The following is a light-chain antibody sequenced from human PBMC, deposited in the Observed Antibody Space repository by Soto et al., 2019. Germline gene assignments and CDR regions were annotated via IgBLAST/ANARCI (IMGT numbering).Light chain of an antibody. Sequence: DIVMTQSPDSLAVSLGERATINCKSSQRVLYSSNNKNYLAWYQQKPGQPPKLLIYWASTRESGVPERFSGGGSGTDFTLTISSLQAEDVAVYYCQQYCSTPPRFGQGTKVEIK. V-gene: IGKV4-1*01. CDR1: QRVLYSSNNKNY. CDR2: WAS. J-gene: IGKJ1*01. CDR3: QQYCSTPPR.